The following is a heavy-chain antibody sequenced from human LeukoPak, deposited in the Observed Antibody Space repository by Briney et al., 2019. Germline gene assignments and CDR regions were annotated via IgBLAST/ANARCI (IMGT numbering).Heavy chain of an antibody. CDR3: ANTGLSVAGTYGMDV. D-gene: IGHD6-19*01. Sequence: GGSLRLSCAASGFTFSSYAMSWVRQAPGKGLEWVSGITGSGGSTYYADSVKGRFTISRDNSKNTLYLQMNSLRAEDTAVYYCANTGLSVAGTYGMDVWGQGTTVTVSS. J-gene: IGHJ6*02. V-gene: IGHV3-23*01. CDR1: GFTFSSYA. CDR2: ITGSGGST.